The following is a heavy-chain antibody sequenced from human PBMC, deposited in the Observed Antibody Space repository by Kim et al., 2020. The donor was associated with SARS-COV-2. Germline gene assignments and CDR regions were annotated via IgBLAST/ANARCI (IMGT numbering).Heavy chain of an antibody. J-gene: IGHJ5*02. Sequence: ASVKVSCKASGYTFTGYCMHWVGQAPGQGLEWMGRINPNNGDTIYAQKFQGRVAMTRDTSISTAYMELSSLRSDDTAVYYCVRAAHMIILGNGDNRFDPWGQGTLVTVSS. CDR1: GYTFTGYC. CDR3: VRAAHMIILGNGDNRFDP. D-gene: IGHD3-16*01. V-gene: IGHV1-2*06. CDR2: INPNNGDT.